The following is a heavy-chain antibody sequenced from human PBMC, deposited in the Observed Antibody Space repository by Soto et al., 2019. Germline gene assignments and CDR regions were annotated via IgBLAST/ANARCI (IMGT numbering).Heavy chain of an antibody. CDR1: GGTFSSYA. D-gene: IGHD2-2*01. V-gene: IGHV1-69*01. CDR3: ARGLGYCSSSRWCREGGYYYYGMDV. Sequence: QVQLVQSGAEVKKPGSSVKVSCKASGGTFSSYAISWVRQAPGQGLEWMGGVIPIFGTANYAQKFQGRVTITEEESLSTAYMELSSMRSEDTAVYYYARGLGYCSSSRWCREGGYYYYGMDVWGQGTTVTVSS. CDR2: VIPIFGTA. J-gene: IGHJ6*01.